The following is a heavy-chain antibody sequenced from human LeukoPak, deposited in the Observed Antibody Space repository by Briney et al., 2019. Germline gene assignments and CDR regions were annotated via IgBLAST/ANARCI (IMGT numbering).Heavy chain of an antibody. CDR3: ARDFAIFGVGISPRGWFDP. Sequence: SESLSLTCTVAGGSISSSSYYWGWIRHPPGKGLEWTGRIYYSGSTDYNPSLKTRISISVDTSKNQFSLKLSYVTAADTAVYYCARDFAIFGVGISPRGWFDPWGQGTLVTVSS. D-gene: IGHD3-3*01. CDR1: GGSISSSSYY. J-gene: IGHJ5*02. V-gene: IGHV4-39*07. CDR2: IYYSGST.